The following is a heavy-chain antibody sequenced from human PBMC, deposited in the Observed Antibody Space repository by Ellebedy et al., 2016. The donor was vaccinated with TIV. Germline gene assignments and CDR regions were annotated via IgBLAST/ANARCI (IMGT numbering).Heavy chain of an antibody. J-gene: IGHJ3*02. CDR3: ARDDYGGSLYAFDI. V-gene: IGHV4-38-2*02. CDR2: IYHSGST. D-gene: IGHD4-23*01. CDR1: GYSISSGYY. Sequence: SETLSLXXTVPGYSISSGYYWGWIRQPPGKGLEWIGSIYHSGSTYYNPSLKSRVTISVDTSKNQFSLKLSSVTAADTAVYYCARDDYGGSLYAFDIWGQGTMVTVSS.